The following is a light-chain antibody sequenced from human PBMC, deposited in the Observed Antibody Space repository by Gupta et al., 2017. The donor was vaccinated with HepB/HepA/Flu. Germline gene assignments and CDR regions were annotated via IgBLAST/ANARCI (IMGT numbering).Light chain of an antibody. V-gene: IGLV2-14*03. CDR1: SSDVGAQNF. CDR3: KAYATTYTYV. CDR2: DVF. Sequence: QSALTQPASVSGSPGQSITISCPGTSSDVGAQNFVSWYQQHPGKAPKLIIYDVFNRPAGVSNRFSGSKSGNTASLTISGLQAEDEADYHCKAYATTYTYVFGTGTKVTVL. J-gene: IGLJ1*01.